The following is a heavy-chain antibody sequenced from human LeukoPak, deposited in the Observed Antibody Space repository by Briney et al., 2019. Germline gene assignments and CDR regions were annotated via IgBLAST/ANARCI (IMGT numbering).Heavy chain of an antibody. CDR3: AREYYDRGGRKHAFDT. CDR2: IDPDSGGT. D-gene: IGHD3-22*01. J-gene: IGHJ3*02. CDR1: GYTFINYY. Sequence: ASVKVSCKASGYTFINYYMHWVRQAPGQGLEWMGRIDPDSGGTSYAQNFQGRVTMTTDTSISTAYMELSRLRSDDTAVYYCAREYYDRGGRKHAFDTWGQGTMVTVSS. V-gene: IGHV1-2*02.